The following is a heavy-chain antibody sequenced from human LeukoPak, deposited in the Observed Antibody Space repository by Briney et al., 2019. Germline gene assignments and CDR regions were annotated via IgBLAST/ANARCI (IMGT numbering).Heavy chain of an antibody. J-gene: IGHJ4*02. CDR1: GGSISSGGYS. Sequence: SETLSLTCAVSGGSISSGGYSWSWIRQPPGKGLEWIVYIYHSGSTYYNPSLKSRVTISVDRSKNQFSLKLSSVTAADTAVYYCARAWDYREFDYWGQGTLVTVSS. V-gene: IGHV4-30-2*01. CDR3: ARAWDYREFDY. D-gene: IGHD3-10*01. CDR2: IYHSGST.